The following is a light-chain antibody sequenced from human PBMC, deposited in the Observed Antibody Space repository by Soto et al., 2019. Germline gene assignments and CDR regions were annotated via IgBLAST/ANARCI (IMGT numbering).Light chain of an antibody. J-gene: IGKJ1*01. CDR2: GAS. V-gene: IGKV3-20*01. CDR1: QSMGSN. Sequence: EIVMTQSPATMSVSPGERATLSCRASQSMGSNVAWYQQKPGQAPRLLIYGASSRAAGIPDRFSGSGSGTDFTLTISRLEPEDFAVYYCQQYGSSARTFGQGTKVDI. CDR3: QQYGSSART.